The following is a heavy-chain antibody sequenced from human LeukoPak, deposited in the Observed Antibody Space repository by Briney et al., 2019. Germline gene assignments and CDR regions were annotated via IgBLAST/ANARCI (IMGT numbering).Heavy chain of an antibody. CDR1: GYNFTTYW. J-gene: IGHJ4*02. V-gene: IGHV5-51*01. Sequence: GESLKISCKGSGYNFTTYWIGWVRQMPGKGLEWMGIIYPSDSDTRYSPSFQGQVTISADKSISTAYLQWSSLKASDTAMYYCARQISSSWSLDYWGQGTLVTVSS. CDR2: IYPSDSDT. CDR3: ARQISSSWSLDY. D-gene: IGHD6-13*01.